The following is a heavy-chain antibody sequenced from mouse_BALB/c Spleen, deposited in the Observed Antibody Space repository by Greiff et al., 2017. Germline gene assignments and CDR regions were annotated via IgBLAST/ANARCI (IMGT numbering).Heavy chain of an antibody. V-gene: IGHV14-3*02. D-gene: IGHD1-2*01. J-gene: IGHJ3*01. Sequence: EVQLHQSGAELVKPGASVKLSCTASGFNIKDTYMHWVKQRPEQGLEWIGRIDPANGNTKYDPKFQGKATITADTSSNTAYLQLSSLTSEDTAVYYCARGGYGAWFAYWGQGTLVTVSA. CDR3: ARGGYGAWFAY. CDR2: IDPANGNT. CDR1: GFNIKDTY.